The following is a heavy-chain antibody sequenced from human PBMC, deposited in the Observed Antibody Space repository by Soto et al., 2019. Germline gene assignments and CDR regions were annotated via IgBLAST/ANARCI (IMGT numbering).Heavy chain of an antibody. CDR1: GFIFRNFG. J-gene: IGHJ4*02. CDR3: VQGASTAHQPLDS. CDR2: ISGDGNDK. D-gene: IGHD1-26*01. Sequence: QVQLVESGGGVVQPGRSLRLSCAASGFIFRNFGMHWVRRAPGKGLEWVAVISGDGNDKYYPDSMKGRFTISRDNFNNPLYLQLNSLRPEDTAVYHCVQGASTAHQPLDSWGQGVLVTVSS. V-gene: IGHV3-30*03.